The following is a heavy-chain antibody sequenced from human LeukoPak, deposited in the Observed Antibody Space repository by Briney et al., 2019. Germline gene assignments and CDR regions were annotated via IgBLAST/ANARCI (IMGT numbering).Heavy chain of an antibody. CDR3: ASEPAAIKLTHAFDI. D-gene: IGHD2-2*01. Sequence: GGSLRLSCAASGFTFSSYGMHWVRQAPGKGLEWVAVIWYDGSNKYYADSVKGRFTISRDNSKNTLYLQMNSLRAEDTAVYYCASEPAAIKLTHAFDIWGQRTMVTVSS. CDR2: IWYDGSNK. CDR1: GFTFSSYG. V-gene: IGHV3-33*01. J-gene: IGHJ3*02.